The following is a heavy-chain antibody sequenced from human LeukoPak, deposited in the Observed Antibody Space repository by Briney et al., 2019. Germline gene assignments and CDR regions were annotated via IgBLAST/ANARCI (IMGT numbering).Heavy chain of an antibody. J-gene: IGHJ4*02. V-gene: IGHV3-23*01. Sequence: PGGSLRLSCAASGFTFSKYALTWVRQAPGKGLEWVSGISGSGNKTYNADSVKGRFTISRDNSKNTLYLQMNSLRAEDTAVYYCARRGCSGGSCYSYFDYWGQGTLVTVSS. CDR1: GFTFSKYA. D-gene: IGHD2-15*01. CDR2: ISGSGNKT. CDR3: ARRGCSGGSCYSYFDY.